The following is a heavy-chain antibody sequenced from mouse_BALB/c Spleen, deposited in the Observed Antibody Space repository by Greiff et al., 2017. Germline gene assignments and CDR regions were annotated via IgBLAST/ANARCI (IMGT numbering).Heavy chain of an antibody. Sequence: EVMLVESGGGLVKPGGSLKLSCAASGFTFSSYAMSWVRQSPEKRLEWVAEISSGGSYTYYPDTVTGRFTISRDNAKNTLYLEMSSLRSEDTAMYYCARDLGYAMDYWGQGTSVTVSS. V-gene: IGHV5-9-4*01. CDR2: ISSGGSYT. CDR1: GFTFSSYA. J-gene: IGHJ4*01. CDR3: ARDLGYAMDY.